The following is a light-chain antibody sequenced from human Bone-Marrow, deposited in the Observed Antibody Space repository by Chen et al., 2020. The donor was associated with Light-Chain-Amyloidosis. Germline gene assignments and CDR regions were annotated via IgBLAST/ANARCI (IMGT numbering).Light chain of an antibody. Sequence: QTVVTQEPSFSVSPGGTVTLTCGLSSGSVSTNDYPAWYQQTPGQAPRTLIYTTNTRSSGVPARFSGSILGNKAALTITGAQADDESDYYCVLYVGSGIWVFGGGTKLTVL. CDR1: SGSVSTNDY. J-gene: IGLJ3*02. CDR2: TTN. CDR3: VLYVGSGIWV. V-gene: IGLV8-61*01.